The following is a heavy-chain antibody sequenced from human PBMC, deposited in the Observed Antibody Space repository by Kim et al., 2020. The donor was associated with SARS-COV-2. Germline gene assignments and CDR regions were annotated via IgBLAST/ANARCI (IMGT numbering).Heavy chain of an antibody. D-gene: IGHD6-13*01. J-gene: IGHJ3*02. CDR3: ARSPGIAAADAFDI. V-gene: IGHV4-34*01. Sequence: NPSVKSRVTISVDTSKNQFSLKLSSVTAADTAVYYCARSPGIAAADAFDIWGQGTMVTVSS.